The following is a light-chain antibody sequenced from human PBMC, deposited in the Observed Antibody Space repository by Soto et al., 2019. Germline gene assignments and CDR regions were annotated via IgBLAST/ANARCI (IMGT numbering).Light chain of an antibody. CDR1: QPVNSGY. J-gene: IGKJ1*01. CDR3: QQYGSSGT. CDR2: GVS. Sequence: IVLTQSPGTLSLSPGEGATLSCRASQPVNSGYLAWYQQKPGQAPRLLMYGVSTRDTGIPDRFSGSGAGTDFTLTISRLEPEDFAVYYCQQYGSSGTFGQWTKVDIK. V-gene: IGKV3-20*01.